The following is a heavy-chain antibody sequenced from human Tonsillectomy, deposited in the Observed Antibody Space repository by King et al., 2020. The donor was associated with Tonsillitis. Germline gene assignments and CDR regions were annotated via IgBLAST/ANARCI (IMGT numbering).Heavy chain of an antibody. J-gene: IGHJ3*02. V-gene: IGHV1-46*01. D-gene: IGHD2-15*01. CDR2: VNPVGDST. CDR3: ARGCGGSCHSGSWLNAFDI. Sequence: VQLVESGAEVKKPGASVRVSCKTSGYTFSSHYVHWVRQAPGQGLEWMGIVNPVGDSTIYAQRFQGRVTMSRDTSTSKVYMELTSLTSEDTAVYYCARGCGGSCHSGSWLNAFDIWGLGTMVIVS. CDR1: GYTFSSHY.